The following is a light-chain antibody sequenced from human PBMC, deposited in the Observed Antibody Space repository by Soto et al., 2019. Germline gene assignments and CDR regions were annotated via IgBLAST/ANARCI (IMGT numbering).Light chain of an antibody. Sequence: DILLTQSPFTLSASVGERANISCRASQSVSSYLYWYQQKPGQAPRLLIYAASTRDTGIPARFSGSGSGTDFTLTISSLQPEDFAAYYCQQRSNWPLTFGRGTKVDIK. CDR3: QQRSNWPLT. V-gene: IGKV3-11*01. CDR1: QSVSSY. J-gene: IGKJ3*01. CDR2: AAS.